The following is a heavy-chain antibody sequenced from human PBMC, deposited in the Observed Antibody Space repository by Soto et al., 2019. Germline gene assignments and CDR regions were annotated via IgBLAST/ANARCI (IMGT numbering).Heavy chain of an antibody. Sequence: GGSLRLSCAASGFTFSSYGMHWVRQAPGKGLEWVAVISYDGRNKYYADAVKGRFTISRDNSKNTLYLQMSSLRAEDTAVYYCVKDGSSGWPYFYDLDVWGQGTTVTVSS. D-gene: IGHD6-19*01. CDR2: ISYDGRNK. V-gene: IGHV3-30*18. CDR1: GFTFSSYG. J-gene: IGHJ6*02. CDR3: VKDGSSGWPYFYDLDV.